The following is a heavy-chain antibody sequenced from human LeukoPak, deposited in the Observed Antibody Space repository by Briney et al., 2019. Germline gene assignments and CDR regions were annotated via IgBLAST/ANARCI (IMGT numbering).Heavy chain of an antibody. J-gene: IGHJ4*02. D-gene: IGHD1-26*01. Sequence: ASVKVSCKASGYTFTSYHMHWVRQAPGQGLEWIGIINPTGHSTNSAQNFRGRVTMTTDTTTTTVYMELNRLKFEDTAVYYCAREGFVGPFDFWGQGTLVTVSS. CDR1: GYTFTSYH. CDR3: AREGFVGPFDF. CDR2: INPTGHST. V-gene: IGHV1-46*01.